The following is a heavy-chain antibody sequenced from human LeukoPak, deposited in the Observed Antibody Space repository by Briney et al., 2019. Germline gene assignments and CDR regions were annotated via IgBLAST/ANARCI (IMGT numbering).Heavy chain of an antibody. CDR2: IYYSGST. V-gene: IGHV4-59*01. D-gene: IGHD3-10*01. CDR1: GGSISSYY. J-gene: IGHJ6*04. Sequence: PSETLSLTCTVSGGSISSYYWSWIRQPPGKGLEWIGYIYYSGSTNYNPSFKSRVTISVDTSKNQFSLKLSSVTAADTAVYYCAVGDWAYYYGMDVWGKGTTVTVSS. CDR3: AVGDWAYYYGMDV.